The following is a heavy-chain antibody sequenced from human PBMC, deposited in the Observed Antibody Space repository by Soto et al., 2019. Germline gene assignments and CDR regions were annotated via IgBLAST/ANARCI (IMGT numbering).Heavy chain of an antibody. V-gene: IGHV1-18*01. CDR2: ISAYNGNT. Sequence: QVQLVQSGAEVKKPGASVKVSCKASGYTFTRSGISWVRQAPGQGLEWMGWISAYNGNTNYAQKLQGRVTMTTDTSTSTAYMELRSLRSDDTAVYYYARGSMGYYNYYGLDVWGQGTTVTVSS. J-gene: IGHJ6*02. CDR3: ARGSMGYYNYYGLDV. CDR1: GYTFTRSG. D-gene: IGHD2-2*01.